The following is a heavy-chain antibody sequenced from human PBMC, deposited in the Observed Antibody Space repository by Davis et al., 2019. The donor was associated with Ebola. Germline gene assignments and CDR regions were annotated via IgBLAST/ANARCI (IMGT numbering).Heavy chain of an antibody. D-gene: IGHD5-18*01. Sequence: PGGSLRLSCTASGFIFSDYYMSWIRHAPGKGLEWVSYISNSGSATHYSDSVKGRFTISRDNAKNLLYLQMNSLRAEDTAVYYCARETSMVVDWGQGTLVTVSS. CDR3: ARETSMVVD. CDR2: ISNSGSAT. V-gene: IGHV3-11*01. CDR1: GFIFSDYY. J-gene: IGHJ4*02.